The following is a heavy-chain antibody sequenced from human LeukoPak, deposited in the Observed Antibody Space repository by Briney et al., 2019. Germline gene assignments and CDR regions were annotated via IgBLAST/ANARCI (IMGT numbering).Heavy chain of an antibody. V-gene: IGHV4-39*07. CDR2: IYYSGST. D-gene: IGHD3-3*01. CDR1: GGSISSSSYY. Sequence: SETLSLTCTVSGGSISSSSYYWGWIRQPPGKGLEWIGSIYYSGSTYYNPSLKSRVTISVDTSKNQFSLNLSSVTAADTAVYYCARDSPSWSGTYYYYMDVWGKGTTVTVSS. CDR3: ARDSPSWSGTYYYYMDV. J-gene: IGHJ6*03.